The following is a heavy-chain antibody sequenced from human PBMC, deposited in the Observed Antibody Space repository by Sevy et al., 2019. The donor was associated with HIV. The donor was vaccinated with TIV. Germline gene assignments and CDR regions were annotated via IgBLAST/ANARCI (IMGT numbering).Heavy chain of an antibody. D-gene: IGHD3-3*01. CDR3: AKGSSAIWSEENFDI. J-gene: IGHJ3*02. CDR1: GFTLDGVA. CDR2: RSQSGNTG. Sequence: GGSLRLSCAASGFTLDGVALNWVRQAPGKGLEWVAGRSQSGNTGYYTDSVRGRFTIARDTSKNMLYLQMNSLRAEDTAMYLCAKGSSAIWSEENFDIWGQGAMVTVSS. V-gene: IGHV3-23*01.